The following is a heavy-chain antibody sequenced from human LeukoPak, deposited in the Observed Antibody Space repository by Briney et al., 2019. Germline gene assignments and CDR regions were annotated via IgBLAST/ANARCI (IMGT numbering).Heavy chain of an antibody. D-gene: IGHD6-19*01. V-gene: IGHV3-23*01. J-gene: IGHJ4*02. CDR3: AKDLRAVAGRGPFDY. CDR1: GFIFSNYA. CDR2: VNGSGDTT. Sequence: GGSLRLSCAASGFIFSNYAMSWVRQAPGKGPEWVSAVNGSGDTTYYADSVKGRFTISRDNSKNTMYLEMNNLRAEDTAVYYCAKDLRAVAGRGPFDYWGQGTLVTVSS.